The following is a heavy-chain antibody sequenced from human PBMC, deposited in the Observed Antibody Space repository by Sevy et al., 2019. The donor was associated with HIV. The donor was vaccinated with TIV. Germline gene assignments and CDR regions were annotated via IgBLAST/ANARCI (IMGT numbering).Heavy chain of an antibody. Sequence: ASVKVSCKASGGTFSSYAISWVRQAPGQGLEWMGGIIPIFGTANYAQKFQGRVTITADESTGTAYMELGSLGSEDTAVYYCARENYIWGSYRYEPLYYFDYWGQGTLVTVSS. J-gene: IGHJ4*02. CDR2: IIPIFGTA. CDR3: ARENYIWGSYRYEPLYYFDY. D-gene: IGHD3-16*02. CDR1: GGTFSSYA. V-gene: IGHV1-69*13.